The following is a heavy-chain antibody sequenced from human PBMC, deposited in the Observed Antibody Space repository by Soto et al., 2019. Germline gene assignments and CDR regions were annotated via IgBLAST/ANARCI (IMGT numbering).Heavy chain of an antibody. CDR1: GGSFSNYQ. CDR3: ARGDLGSNWFRYGIDV. Sequence: QVQLQQWGAGLLKPSETLSLTCAVYGGSFSNYQWTWIRQSPGKGLEWIGEINRSGSTNYNPSLKSRVITSIDTSKNQFSLKLTSVTAADTGVYICARGDLGSNWFRYGIDVWGQGTTVTVSS. J-gene: IGHJ6*02. CDR2: INRSGST. V-gene: IGHV4-34*01. D-gene: IGHD6-13*01.